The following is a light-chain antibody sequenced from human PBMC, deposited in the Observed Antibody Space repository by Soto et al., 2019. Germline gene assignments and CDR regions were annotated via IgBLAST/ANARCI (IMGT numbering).Light chain of an antibody. CDR3: QQANSFPLT. Sequence: DMQMTQSPSSVSASVGDRVTITCRASEDMSTWLAWYQQKPGKAPKLLIFAASNLQSGVPTRFSGSGSATDFTLTISSLQPEDFATYYGQQANSFPLTFGGGTKVEI. J-gene: IGKJ4*01. CDR2: AAS. CDR1: EDMSTW. V-gene: IGKV1-12*01.